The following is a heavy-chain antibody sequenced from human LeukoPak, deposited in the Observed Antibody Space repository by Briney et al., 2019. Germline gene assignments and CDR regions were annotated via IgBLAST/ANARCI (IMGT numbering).Heavy chain of an antibody. V-gene: IGHV3-7*03. CDR1: GLTLSSHW. CDR3: ARDVNYYGMDV. J-gene: IGHJ6*04. CDR2: IKQDGSEK. Sequence: SLGVLRLSCAPSGLTLSSHWMSWVRQAPGKGLEWVANIKQDGSEKNYVDSVKGRFTISRDNAKNSLYQQMNSLRAEDTAVYYCARDVNYYGMDVWGKGTTVTVSS.